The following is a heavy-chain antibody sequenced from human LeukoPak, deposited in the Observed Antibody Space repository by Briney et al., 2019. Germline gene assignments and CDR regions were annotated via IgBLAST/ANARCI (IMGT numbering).Heavy chain of an antibody. J-gene: IGHJ4*02. CDR2: IYHSGST. CDR1: GGSISSGGYS. Sequence: SQTLSLTCAVSGGSISSGGYSWSWIRQPPGKGLEWIGYIYHSGSTYYNPSLKSRVTISVDRSKNQFSPKLSSVTAADTAVYYCARDDDSSGYGYWGQGTLVTVSS. V-gene: IGHV4-30-2*01. CDR3: ARDDDSSGYGY. D-gene: IGHD3-22*01.